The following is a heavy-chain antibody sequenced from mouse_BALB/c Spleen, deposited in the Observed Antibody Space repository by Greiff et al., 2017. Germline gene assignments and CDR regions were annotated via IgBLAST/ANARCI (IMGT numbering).Heavy chain of an antibody. CDR2: IDPANGNT. J-gene: IGHJ2*01. Sequence: VHVKQSGAELVKPGASVKLSCTASGFNIKDTYMHWVKQRPEQGLEWIGRIDPANGNTKYDPKFQGKATITADTSSNTAYLQLSSLTSEDTAVYYCARDYGNYEFDYWGQGTTLTVSS. CDR1: GFNIKDTY. V-gene: IGHV14-3*02. D-gene: IGHD2-1*01. CDR3: ARDYGNYEFDY.